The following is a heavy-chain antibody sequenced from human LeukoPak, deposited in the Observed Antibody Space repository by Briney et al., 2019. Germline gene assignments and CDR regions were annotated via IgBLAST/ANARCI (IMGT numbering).Heavy chain of an antibody. D-gene: IGHD5-24*01. CDR2: VYYSGST. J-gene: IGHJ4*02. Sequence: PSETLSLTCAVSGGSISSYYWSWIRQPPGKGLEWIGYVYYSGSTNYNPSLKSRVTISVDTSKNQFSLRLSSVTAADTAVYYCARERRDGYKVYFDYWGQGTLVTVSS. CDR1: GGSISSYY. V-gene: IGHV4-59*01. CDR3: ARERRDGYKVYFDY.